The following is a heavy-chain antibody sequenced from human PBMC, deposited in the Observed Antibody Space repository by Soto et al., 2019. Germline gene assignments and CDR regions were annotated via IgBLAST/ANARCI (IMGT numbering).Heavy chain of an antibody. V-gene: IGHV4-30-4*01. CDR3: ARDGWLRYFDWHEEWYFDL. J-gene: IGHJ2*01. CDR1: GGSISSGDYY. Sequence: SETLSLTCTVSGGSISSGDYYWSWIRQPPGKGLEWIGYIYYSGSTYYNPSLKSRVTISVDTSKNQFSLKLSSVTAADTAVYYCARDGWLRYFDWHEEWYFDLWGRGTLVTVSS. CDR2: IYYSGST. D-gene: IGHD3-9*01.